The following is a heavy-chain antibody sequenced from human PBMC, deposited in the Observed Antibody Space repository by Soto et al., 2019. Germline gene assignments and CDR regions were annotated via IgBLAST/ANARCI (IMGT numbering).Heavy chain of an antibody. V-gene: IGHV3-53*02. CDR3: ARHYSAMGV. CDR1: GFTVSSDS. J-gene: IGHJ6*02. Sequence: EVQLVETGGDLIQPGGSLRLSCAASGFTVSSDSMTWVRQAPGKGLEWISIIYSDNNTDYADAVKGRFCSARDTSKNSLYLQMNSRSDEDTAEYYCARHYSAMGVWGQGTTVTVSS. CDR2: IYSDNNT.